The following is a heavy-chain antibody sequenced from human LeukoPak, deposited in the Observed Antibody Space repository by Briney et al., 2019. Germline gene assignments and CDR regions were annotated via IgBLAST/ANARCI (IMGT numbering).Heavy chain of an antibody. CDR3: ARVTGYMIEDYFDY. D-gene: IGHD3-22*01. CDR2: IYTSGST. V-gene: IGHV4-4*07. CDR1: GGSISSYY. Sequence: PSETLSLTCTVSGGSISSYYWSWIRQPAGKGLEWIGRIYTSGSTNYNPSLKSRVTMSVDTSKKQFSLKLSSVTAADTAVYYCARVTGYMIEDYFDYWGQGTLVTVSS. J-gene: IGHJ4*02.